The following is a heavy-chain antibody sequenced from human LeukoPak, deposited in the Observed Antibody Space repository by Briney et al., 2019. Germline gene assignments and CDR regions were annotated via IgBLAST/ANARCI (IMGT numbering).Heavy chain of an antibody. CDR1: GFTFSDYY. V-gene: IGHV3-11*04. CDR3: ARGSEAGVVTRYDY. CDR2: ISNTGSSI. D-gene: IGHD4-23*01. Sequence: PGGSLRLSCAASGFTFSDYYMTWIRQAPGKGLEWVSYISNTGSSIYYADSVKGRFTISRDNAKNSLYLQMNSLRAEDTAVYFCARGSEAGVVTRYDYWGQGTLVTVSS. J-gene: IGHJ4*02.